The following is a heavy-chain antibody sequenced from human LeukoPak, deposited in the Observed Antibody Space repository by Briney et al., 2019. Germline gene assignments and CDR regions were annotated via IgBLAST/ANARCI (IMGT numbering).Heavy chain of an antibody. J-gene: IGHJ5*02. V-gene: IGHV1-24*01. Sequence: GASVKVSCKVSGYTLTELSMHWVRQAPGKGLEWMGGFDPEDGETIYAQKFQGRVTMTEDTSTDTAYMELSSLRSEDTAAYYCATFGGNSVGRVFWFDPWGQGTLVTVSS. D-gene: IGHD4-23*01. CDR3: ATFGGNSVGRVFWFDP. CDR2: FDPEDGET. CDR1: GYTLTELS.